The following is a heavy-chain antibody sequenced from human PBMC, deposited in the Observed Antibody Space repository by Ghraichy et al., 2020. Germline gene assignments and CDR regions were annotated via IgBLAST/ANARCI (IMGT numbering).Heavy chain of an antibody. Sequence: GGSLRLSCAASGFTFSSYGMHWVRQAPGKGLEWVAVIWYDGSNKYYADSVKGRFTISRDNSKNTLYLQMNSLRAEDTAVYYCAREGYDSSGVFDYWGQGTLVTVSS. CDR1: GFTFSSYG. CDR2: IWYDGSNK. CDR3: AREGYDSSGVFDY. J-gene: IGHJ4*02. V-gene: IGHV3-33*01. D-gene: IGHD3-22*01.